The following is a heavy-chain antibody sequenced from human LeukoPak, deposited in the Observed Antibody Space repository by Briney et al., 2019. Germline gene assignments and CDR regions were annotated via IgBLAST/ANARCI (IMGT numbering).Heavy chain of an antibody. CDR1: GFTFSGYE. Sequence: QPAGSLSLSCAASGFTFSGYEMNWVRQAPGKGLERVSCSSTSGSTISYADPVKGRFTVSRDNARISLYLQMNSLRAEDTAVYDCARDGPGYSFDYGGQGALVTVST. J-gene: IGHJ4*02. V-gene: IGHV3-48*03. CDR2: SSTSGSTI. D-gene: IGHD5-18*01. CDR3: ARDGPGYSFDY.